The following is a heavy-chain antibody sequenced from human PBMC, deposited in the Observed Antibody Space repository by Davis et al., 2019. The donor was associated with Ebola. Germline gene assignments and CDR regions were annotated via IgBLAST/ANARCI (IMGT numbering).Heavy chain of an antibody. J-gene: IGHJ6*02. Sequence: PGGSLRLSCAASGFTFSSYWMHWVRQAPGKGLVWVSRIKTDGSTTIYADSVKGRFTISRDNAKNTLYVQMNSLRAEDTGIYYCGRVIFFPGIGMDIWGQGTTVTVS. CDR2: IKTDGSTT. V-gene: IGHV3-74*01. CDR3: GRVIFFPGIGMDI. CDR1: GFTFSSYW. D-gene: IGHD1-14*01.